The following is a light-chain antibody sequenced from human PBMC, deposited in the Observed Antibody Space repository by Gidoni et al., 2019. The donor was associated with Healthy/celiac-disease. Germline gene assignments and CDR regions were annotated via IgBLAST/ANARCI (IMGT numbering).Light chain of an antibody. CDR3: QQSYSTPGYT. V-gene: IGKV1-39*01. Sequence: DSQITHSPSSLSASVGDRVTITCRASQSISSYLKWYQQKPGKAPKLLIYAASSLQRGVLSRFSGSGSATDVTLTISSLQPEDFATYYCQQSYSTPGYTFGQGTKVEIK. J-gene: IGKJ2*01. CDR1: QSISSY. CDR2: AAS.